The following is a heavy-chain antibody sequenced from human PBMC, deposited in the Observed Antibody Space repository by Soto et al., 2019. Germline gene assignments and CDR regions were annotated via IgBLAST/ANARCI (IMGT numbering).Heavy chain of an antibody. J-gene: IGHJ4*02. V-gene: IGHV3-23*01. D-gene: IGHD1-7*01. CDR1: GFTFSSYA. Sequence: EVHLLESGGGLVQPGGSLRLSCAASGFTFSSYAMSWVRQAPGKVLEWVSTISGGGGGATYYGDSVKGRFTISRDTYKNTLSLQMNSLRGDDTAVYYCAKVASNWYYTRYYFDYWGQGTLVTVSS. CDR3: AKVASNWYYTRYYFDY. CDR2: ISGGGGGAT.